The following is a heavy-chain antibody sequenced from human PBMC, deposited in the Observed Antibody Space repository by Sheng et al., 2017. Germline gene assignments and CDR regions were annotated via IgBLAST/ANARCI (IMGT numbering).Heavy chain of an antibody. CDR3: AIEGIVGATGPQYYYGMDV. CDR1: GFTFSSYA. Sequence: EVQLLESGGGLVQPGGSLRLSCAASGFTFSSYAMSWVRQAPGKGLEWVSGISGSGGSTYYADSVKGRFTISRDNSKNTLYLQMNSLRAEDTAVYYCAIEGIVGATGPQYYYGMDVWGQGTTVTVSS. CDR2: ISGSGGST. J-gene: IGHJ6*02. V-gene: IGHV3-23*01. D-gene: IGHD1-26*01.